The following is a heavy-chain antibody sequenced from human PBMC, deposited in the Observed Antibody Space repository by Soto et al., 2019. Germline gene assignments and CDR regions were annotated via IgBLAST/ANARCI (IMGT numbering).Heavy chain of an antibody. CDR3: ARDGWASNWYFDL. Sequence: PGGSLRLSCGAPGVTFKDYGMHWVRQAPGKGLEWVAVISYDGKQTYYAESVKGRFTISKDKSKRTLFLQMNSLRVDDTAVFYCARDGWASNWYFDLWGRGTLVTVSS. V-gene: IGHV3-30*03. CDR2: ISYDGKQT. CDR1: GVTFKDYG. D-gene: IGHD1-26*01. J-gene: IGHJ2*01.